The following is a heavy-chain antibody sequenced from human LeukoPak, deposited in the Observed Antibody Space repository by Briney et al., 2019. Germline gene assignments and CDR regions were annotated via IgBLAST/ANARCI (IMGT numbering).Heavy chain of an antibody. V-gene: IGHV4-34*01. CDR1: GGSFSGYY. CDR3: ARRHEYYDYVWGSYRYWVFDY. J-gene: IGHJ4*02. D-gene: IGHD3-16*02. Sequence: SETLSLTCAVYGGSFSGYYWSWIRQPPGKGLEWIGEINHSGSTNYNPSLKSRVTISVDTSKNQFSLKLSSVTAADTPVYYCARRHEYYDYVWGSYRYWVFDYWGQGTLVTVSS. CDR2: INHSGST.